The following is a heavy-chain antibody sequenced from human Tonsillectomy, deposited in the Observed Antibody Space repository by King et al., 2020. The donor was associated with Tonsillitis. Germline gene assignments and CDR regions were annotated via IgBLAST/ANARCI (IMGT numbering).Heavy chain of an antibody. CDR3: CAGPNYDILTGFPKPPNYYYYMDV. J-gene: IGHJ6*03. Sequence: KLQESGPGLVKPSQTLSLTCTVSGGSISSGGYYWRWIRQHPGTGLEWIGYIYYSGSTYYNPSLKSRVTISVDTSKNQFSLKLSSVTAADTAVYYCCAGPNYDILTGFPKPPNYYYYMDVWGKGTTVTVSS. CDR1: GGSISSGGYY. V-gene: IGHV4-31*03. CDR2: IYYSGST. D-gene: IGHD3-9*01.